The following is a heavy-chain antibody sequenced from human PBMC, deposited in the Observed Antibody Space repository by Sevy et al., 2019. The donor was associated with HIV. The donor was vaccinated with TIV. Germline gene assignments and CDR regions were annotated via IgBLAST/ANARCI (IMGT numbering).Heavy chain of an antibody. CDR3: ARVLCPAAPYNWFDP. Sequence: ASVKVSCKASGYTFTSYYMHWVRQAPGQGLEWMGIINPSGGSTSYAEKFQGRVTMTRDTSTSTVYMELSSLRSEDTAVYYCARVLCPAAPYNWFDPWGQGTLVTVSS. V-gene: IGHV1-46*01. CDR2: INPSGGST. D-gene: IGHD2-15*01. J-gene: IGHJ5*02. CDR1: GYTFTSYY.